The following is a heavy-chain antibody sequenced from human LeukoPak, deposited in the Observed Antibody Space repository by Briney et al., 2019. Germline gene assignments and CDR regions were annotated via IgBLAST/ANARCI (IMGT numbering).Heavy chain of an antibody. Sequence: ASVKVSCKASGYTFTSYDINWVRQATGQGLEWMGWMNPNSGNTGYAQKFQGRVTITRNTSISTAYMELSSLRSEDTAVYYCARDGSGWYETAEYFQHWGQGTLVTVSS. CDR1: GYTFTSYD. V-gene: IGHV1-8*03. CDR3: ARDGSGWYETAEYFQH. J-gene: IGHJ1*01. CDR2: MNPNSGNT. D-gene: IGHD6-19*01.